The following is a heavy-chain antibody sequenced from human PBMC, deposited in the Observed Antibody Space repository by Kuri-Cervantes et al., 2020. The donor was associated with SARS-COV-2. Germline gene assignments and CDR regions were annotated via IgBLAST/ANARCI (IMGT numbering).Heavy chain of an antibody. Sequence: GGSLRLSCAASGFTFSSYAMHWVRQAPGKGLEWVAVISYDGSNKYYADSVKGRFTISRDNSKNTLYLQMNSLRAEDTAVYYCARDPRAGYPYGMDVWGQGTTVTVSS. D-gene: IGHD3-9*01. V-gene: IGHV3-30-3*01. CDR1: GFTFSSYA. CDR2: ISYDGSNK. J-gene: IGHJ6*02. CDR3: ARDPRAGYPYGMDV.